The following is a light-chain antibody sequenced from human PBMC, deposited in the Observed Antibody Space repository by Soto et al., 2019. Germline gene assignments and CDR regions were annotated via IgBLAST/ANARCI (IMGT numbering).Light chain of an antibody. V-gene: IGLV2-8*01. CDR3: SSFAGGGNPVL. CDR2: EVT. CDR1: SSDDGGYNY. Sequence: QSALTQPPSASGSLGQSVTISCTGTSSDDGGYNYVSWHQQHPGKAPKVMIYEVTKRPPGVPDRFSCSKSGNTASLTVSGLQAEDEAEYYCSSFAGGGNPVLLGGGTKVTVL. J-gene: IGLJ2*01.